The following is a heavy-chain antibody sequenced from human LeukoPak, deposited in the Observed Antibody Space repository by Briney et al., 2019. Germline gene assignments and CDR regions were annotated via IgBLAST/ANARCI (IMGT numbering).Heavy chain of an antibody. CDR3: ASSSYDYVWGSYRLNWFDP. Sequence: ASVKVSCKASGYTFTSYYMHWVRQAPGQGLEWMGIINPSGGSTSYAQKFQGRVTMTRDASTSTVYMELSSLRSEDTAVYYCASSSYDYVWGSYRLNWFDPWGQGTLVTVSS. V-gene: IGHV1-46*01. CDR1: GYTFTSYY. J-gene: IGHJ5*02. CDR2: INPSGGST. D-gene: IGHD3-16*02.